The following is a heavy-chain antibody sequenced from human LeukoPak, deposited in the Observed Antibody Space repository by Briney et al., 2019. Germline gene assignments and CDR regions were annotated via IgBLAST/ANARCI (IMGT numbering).Heavy chain of an antibody. CDR3: ATITGYCSSTSCPDFDY. V-gene: IGHV1-69-2*01. Sequence: ASVKVSCKVSGYTFTDYYMHWVQQAPGKGLEWMGLVDPEDGETIYAEKFQGRVTITADTSTDTACMELISLRSEDTAVYYCATITGYCSSTSCPDFDYWGQGTLVTVSS. CDR2: VDPEDGET. CDR1: GYTFTDYY. J-gene: IGHJ4*02. D-gene: IGHD2-2*03.